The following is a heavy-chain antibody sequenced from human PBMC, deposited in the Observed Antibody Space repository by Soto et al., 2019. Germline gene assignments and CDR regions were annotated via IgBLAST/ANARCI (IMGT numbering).Heavy chain of an antibody. Sequence: SETLSLTCAVYGGSFSGYYWSWIRQPPGKGLEWIGEINHSGSTNYNPSLKSRVTISVDTSKNQFSLNLSSVTAADTAVYYCARGPYYDFWSGSRFDYWGQGTLVTVSS. J-gene: IGHJ4*02. V-gene: IGHV4-34*01. CDR3: ARGPYYDFWSGSRFDY. D-gene: IGHD3-3*01. CDR2: INHSGST. CDR1: GGSFSGYY.